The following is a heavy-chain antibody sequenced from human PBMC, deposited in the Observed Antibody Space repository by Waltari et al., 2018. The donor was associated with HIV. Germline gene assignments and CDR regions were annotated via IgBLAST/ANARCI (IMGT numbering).Heavy chain of an antibody. CDR3: ARTTHGIDF. Sequence: EVRLVESGGGLVQPGGYLRLSCVASGFTFSSYNMNWVRQAPGKGLEWLSYITSSGYTIYYADSVEGRFTVSRDNAKNSLYLQMNSLRAEDTAVYYCARTTHGIDFWGQGTLVTVSS. J-gene: IGHJ4*02. D-gene: IGHD1-1*01. V-gene: IGHV3-48*04. CDR1: GFTFSSYN. CDR2: ITSSGYTI.